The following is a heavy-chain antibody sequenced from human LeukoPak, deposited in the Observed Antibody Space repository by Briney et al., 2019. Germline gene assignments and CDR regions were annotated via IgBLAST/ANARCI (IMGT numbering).Heavy chain of an antibody. CDR1: GFSFSSYS. V-gene: IGHV3-48*02. Sequence: GGSLRLSCAASGFSFSSYSMNWVRQAPGKGLEWASYISSGSSTIYYADSVKGRFTISRDNAKSSLYLQMNSLRDEDTAVYYCARAFMVRGVTTNDDYWGQGTLVTVSS. J-gene: IGHJ4*02. D-gene: IGHD3-10*01. CDR3: ARAFMVRGVTTNDDY. CDR2: ISSGSSTI.